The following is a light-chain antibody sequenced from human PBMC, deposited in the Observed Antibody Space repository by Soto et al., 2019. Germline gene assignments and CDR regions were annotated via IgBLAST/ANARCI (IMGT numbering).Light chain of an antibody. V-gene: IGKV3-20*01. CDR2: GVF. Sequence: EIVLRQSPRTLPLSPGERATVSWRVSQTVRGAYLAWFQQKRGQPPRLLIYGVFNRAGGIPDRSSGSGYGTDFTLTISRLEPEDFAVYYCQQYSPSPRAFGQGTKVDIK. CDR1: QTVRGAY. CDR3: QQYSPSPRA. J-gene: IGKJ1*01.